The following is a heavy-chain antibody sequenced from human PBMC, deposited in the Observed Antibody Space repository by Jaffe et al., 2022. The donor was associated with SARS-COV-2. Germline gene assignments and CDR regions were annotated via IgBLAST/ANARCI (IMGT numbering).Heavy chain of an antibody. CDR1: GYTFSSHA. J-gene: IGHJ4*02. Sequence: QVQLVQSGAEVRKPGASVKVSCKASGYTFSSHAIHWVRQAPGQRLEWMGWINSGNGNTKYSQKFQGRVTITRDTSASTAYMELSSLGSEDTAVYYCAREAAVIRGVSPPRLAVSYWGQGTLVTVSS. CDR3: AREAAVIRGVSPPRLAVSY. CDR2: INSGNGNT. V-gene: IGHV1-3*01. D-gene: IGHD3-10*01.